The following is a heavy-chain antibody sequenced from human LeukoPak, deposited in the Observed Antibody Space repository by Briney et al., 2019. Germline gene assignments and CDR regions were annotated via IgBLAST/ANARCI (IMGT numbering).Heavy chain of an antibody. CDR2: FDPEDGET. D-gene: IGHD3-3*01. CDR1: GYTLTELS. J-gene: IGHJ6*02. Sequence: ASVKVSCKVSGYTLTELSMHWVRQAPGKGLEWMGGFDPEDGETIYAQKFQGRVTMTRNTSISTAYMELSSLRSEDTAVYYCARSNYDFWSGYLSLYPAPYGMDVWGQGTTVTVSS. V-gene: IGHV1-24*01. CDR3: ARSNYDFWSGYLSLYPAPYGMDV.